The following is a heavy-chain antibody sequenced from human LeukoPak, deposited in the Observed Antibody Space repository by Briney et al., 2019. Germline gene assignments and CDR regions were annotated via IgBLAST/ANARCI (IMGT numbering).Heavy chain of an antibody. J-gene: IGHJ4*02. V-gene: IGHV5-51*01. CDR3: ARHPGYSSSAADY. CDR1: GYSFTSYW. Sequence: GESLKISCKGSGYSFTSYWIGWVRQIPGKGLEWMGIIYPGDSDTRYSTSFQGQVTISADKSISTAYLQWSSLKASDTAMYYCARHPGYSSSAADYWGQGTLVTVSS. D-gene: IGHD6-13*01. CDR2: IYPGDSDT.